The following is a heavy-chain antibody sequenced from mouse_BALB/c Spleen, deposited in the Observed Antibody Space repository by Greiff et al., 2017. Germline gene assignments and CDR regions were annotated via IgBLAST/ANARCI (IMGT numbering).Heavy chain of an antibody. CDR3: TRDGNYWFAY. V-gene: IGHV1S127*01. Sequence: VQLQQPGAELVKPGASVKMSCKASGYTFTSYWMHWVKQRPGQGLEWIGTIDPSDSYTSYNQKFKGKATLTVDTSSSTAYMQLSSLTSEDSAVYYCTRDGNYWFAYWGQGTLVTVSA. D-gene: IGHD2-1*01. CDR1: GYTFTSYW. J-gene: IGHJ3*01. CDR2: IDPSDSYT.